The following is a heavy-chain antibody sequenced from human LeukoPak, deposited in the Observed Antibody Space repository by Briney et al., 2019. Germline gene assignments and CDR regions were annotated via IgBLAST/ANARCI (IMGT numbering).Heavy chain of an antibody. J-gene: IGHJ4*02. CDR3: ARVLYSSGWTLFDY. CDR2: IYYSGST. D-gene: IGHD6-19*01. CDR1: GGSISSGSYY. Sequence: SETLSLTCTVSGGSISSGSYYWSWIRQPPGTGLEWIGYIYYSGSTNYNPSLKSRVTISVDTSKNQFSLKLSSVTAADTAVYYCARVLYSSGWTLFDYWGQGTLVTVSS. V-gene: IGHV4-61*01.